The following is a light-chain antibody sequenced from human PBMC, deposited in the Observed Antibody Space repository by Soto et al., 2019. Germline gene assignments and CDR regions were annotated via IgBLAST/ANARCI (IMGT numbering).Light chain of an antibody. V-gene: IGKV3D-7*01. CDR3: HQDFNITWT. CDR2: GTA. Sequence: GEGAGLSCSASQTVCRMYLSCFQQQPGQAPRLLIYGTATRATGSPVRFSGSGSATDFSLTISSLQPADFAVYFCHQDFNITWTFGQGTKVDI. CDR1: QTVCRMY. J-gene: IGKJ1*01.